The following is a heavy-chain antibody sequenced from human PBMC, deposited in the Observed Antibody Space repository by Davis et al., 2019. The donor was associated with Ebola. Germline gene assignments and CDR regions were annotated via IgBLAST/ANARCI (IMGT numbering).Heavy chain of an antibody. D-gene: IGHD2-15*01. J-gene: IGHJ6*04. CDR1: GDTFTSYY. CDR2: INPSGGST. V-gene: IGHV1-46*01. Sequence: AASVKVSCKASGDTFTSYYMHWVRQAPGQGLEWMGIINPSGGSTSYAQKFQGRVTMTRDTSTSTVYMELSSLRSEDTAVYYCARESIVVVVAATNEYYYYGMDVWGKGTTVTVSS. CDR3: ARESIVVVVAATNEYYYYGMDV.